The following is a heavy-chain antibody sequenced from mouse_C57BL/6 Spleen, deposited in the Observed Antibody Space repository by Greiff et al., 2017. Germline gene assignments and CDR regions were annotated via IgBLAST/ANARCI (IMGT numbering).Heavy chain of an antibody. D-gene: IGHD2-4*01. J-gene: IGHJ4*01. CDR3: AREDYDYEDYYAMDY. Sequence: VTLQESGAELAKPGASVKLSCKASGYTFTSYWLHWVKQRPGQGLECIGYINPSSGSTKYNQKFKDKATLTADKSSSTAYMQLSSLTYEDSAVYYCAREDYDYEDYYAMDYWGQGTSVTVSS. CDR1: GYTFTSYW. CDR2: INPSSGST. V-gene: IGHV1-7*01.